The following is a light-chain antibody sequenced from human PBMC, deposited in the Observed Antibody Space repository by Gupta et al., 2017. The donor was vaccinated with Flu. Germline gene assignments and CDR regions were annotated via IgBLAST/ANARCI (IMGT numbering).Light chain of an antibody. CDR1: QSISSY. Sequence: DIPLTQSPSSLSESVGDRVTITCRASQSISSYLNWYQQKPGKAPKLLIYAASSLQSGVPSRFSGSGSGTDFTITISSLQPEDFATYYCQQSYSTPYTFGQGTKLEIK. CDR3: QQSYSTPYT. CDR2: AAS. J-gene: IGKJ2*01. V-gene: IGKV1-39*01.